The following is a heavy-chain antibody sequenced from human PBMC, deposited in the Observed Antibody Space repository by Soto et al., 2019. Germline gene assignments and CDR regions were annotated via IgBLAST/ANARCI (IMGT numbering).Heavy chain of an antibody. CDR2: IYWDDDE. D-gene: IGHD3-10*01. CDR3: AHSRNLITDDAQVGDFDY. J-gene: IGHJ4*02. Sequence: QINLKESGPTLVKPTHTLTLTCSFSGFSLTTTGVGLGWVRQSPGEALEWLALIYWDDDERYRPSLKTRLTITKDTSKNQVVLKMTNMAPVDTATYYCAHSRNLITDDAQVGDFDYWGQGTLVTVYS. V-gene: IGHV2-5*02. CDR1: GFSLTTTGVG.